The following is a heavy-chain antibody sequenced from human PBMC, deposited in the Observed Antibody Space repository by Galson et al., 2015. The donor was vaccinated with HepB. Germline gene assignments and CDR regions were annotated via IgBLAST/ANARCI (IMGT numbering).Heavy chain of an antibody. CDR2: MREDGSGI. Sequence: SLRLSCEASGFSFNAFWMSWVRQAPGQGLEWVGHMREDGSGIQYMDSVKGRFTISRDNAKNSLYLQMNSLGAEDTAVYYCARGHYGLDVWGQGTTVTVSS. CDR1: GFSFNAFW. J-gene: IGHJ6*02. CDR3: ARGHYGLDV. V-gene: IGHV3-7*01. D-gene: IGHD2-15*01.